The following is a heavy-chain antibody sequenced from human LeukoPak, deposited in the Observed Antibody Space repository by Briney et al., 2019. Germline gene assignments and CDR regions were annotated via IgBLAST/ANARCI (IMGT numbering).Heavy chain of an antibody. CDR3: ARGPRYFDWLLPPYYYYMDV. V-gene: IGHV4-34*01. D-gene: IGHD3-9*01. CDR2: INHSGST. J-gene: IGHJ6*03. Sequence: SETLSLTXAVYGGSFSGYYWSWIRQPPGKGLEWIGEINHSGSTNYNPSLKSRVTISVDTSKNQFPLKLSSVTAADTAVYYCARGPRYFDWLLPPYYYYMDVWGKGTTVTVSS. CDR1: GGSFSGYY.